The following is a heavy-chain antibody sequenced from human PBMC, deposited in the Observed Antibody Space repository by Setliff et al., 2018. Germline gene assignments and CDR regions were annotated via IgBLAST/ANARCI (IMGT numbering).Heavy chain of an antibody. V-gene: IGHV4-61*02. CDR3: ARLGGLLVATMPFDY. J-gene: IGHJ4*02. Sequence: SQTLSLPCAVSGGSITSGSYYWSWIRQPAGEGLEWIGRLHTSGTTVYNPSLKSRVTISVDTSKNHFSLKLTSVTAADTAVYYCARLGGLLVATMPFDYWGQGIPVTVSS. CDR2: LHTSGTT. CDR1: GGSITSGSYY. D-gene: IGHD5-12*01.